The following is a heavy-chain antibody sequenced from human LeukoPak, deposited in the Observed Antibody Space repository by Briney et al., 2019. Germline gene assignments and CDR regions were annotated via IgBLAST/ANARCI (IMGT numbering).Heavy chain of an antibody. J-gene: IGHJ3*02. CDR2: IYYSGST. Sequence: PSETLSLTCTVSGGSISSYYWSWLRQPPGKGLEWIGYIYYSGSTNYNPSLKSRVTISVDTSKNQFSLKLSSVTAADTAVYYCARLRADDCSGGSCYSGGHAFDIWGQGTMVTVSS. V-gene: IGHV4-59*08. CDR1: GGSISSYY. CDR3: ARLRADDCSGGSCYSGGHAFDI. D-gene: IGHD2-15*01.